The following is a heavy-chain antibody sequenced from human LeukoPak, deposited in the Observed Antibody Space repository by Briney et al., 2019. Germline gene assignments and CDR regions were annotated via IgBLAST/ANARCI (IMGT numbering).Heavy chain of an antibody. CDR3: AKDQWLAPPDY. J-gene: IGHJ4*02. V-gene: IGHV3-48*01. CDR1: GFTFSSYW. D-gene: IGHD6-19*01. CDR2: ISSSSSTI. Sequence: GGSLRLSCAVSGFTFSSYWMHWVRQAPGKGLEWVSYISSSSSTIYYADSVKGRFTISRDNSKNTLYLQMNSLRAEDTAVYYCAKDQWLAPPDYWGQGTLVTVSS.